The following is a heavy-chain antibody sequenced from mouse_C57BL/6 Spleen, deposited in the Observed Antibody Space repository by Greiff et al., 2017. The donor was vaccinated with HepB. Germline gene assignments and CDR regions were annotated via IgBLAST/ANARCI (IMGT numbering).Heavy chain of an antibody. CDR1: GYTFTDYE. Sequence: VQLQESGAELVRPGASVTLSCKASGYTFTDYEMHWVKQTPVHGLEWIGAIDPETGGTAYNQKFKGKAILTADKSSSTAYMELRSLTSEDSAVYYCTRSRLLRSRYFDVWGTGTTVTVSS. CDR2: IDPETGGT. J-gene: IGHJ1*03. CDR3: TRSRLLRSRYFDV. D-gene: IGHD1-1*01. V-gene: IGHV1-15*01.